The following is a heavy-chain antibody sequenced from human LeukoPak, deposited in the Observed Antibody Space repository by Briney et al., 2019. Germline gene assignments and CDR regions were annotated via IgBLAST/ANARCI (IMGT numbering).Heavy chain of an antibody. Sequence: GGSLRLSCAASGFTFSSYGMHWVRQAPGKGLEWVTFIWNDGSKKYYADSVKGRFTISRDNSKSTLYLQMNSLRAEDTAVYYCAVRSVDAAMVDYWGQGTLVTVSS. D-gene: IGHD5-18*01. V-gene: IGHV3-30*02. CDR1: GFTFSSYG. J-gene: IGHJ4*02. CDR2: IWNDGSKK. CDR3: AVRSVDAAMVDY.